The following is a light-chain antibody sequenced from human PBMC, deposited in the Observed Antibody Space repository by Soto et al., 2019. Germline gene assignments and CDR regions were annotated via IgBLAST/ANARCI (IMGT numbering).Light chain of an antibody. V-gene: IGLV2-14*01. Sequence: QSVLTQPASVSGSPGQSITISCTGTSSDVGGYNYVSWYLQHPGKAPKLIIYDVSNRPSGVSNRFSGSKSGNTASLTISGLQAEDEDDYYCSSYTSSSTPYVFGTGTKVTVL. CDR3: SSYTSSSTPYV. CDR1: SSDVGGYNY. J-gene: IGLJ1*01. CDR2: DVS.